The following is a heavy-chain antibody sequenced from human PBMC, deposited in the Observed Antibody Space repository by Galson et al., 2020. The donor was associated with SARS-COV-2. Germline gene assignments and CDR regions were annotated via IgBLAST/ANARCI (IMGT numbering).Heavy chain of an antibody. CDR3: ARDSSMDV. V-gene: IGHV3-74*01. CDR2: INRDGNST. CDR1: GFTYRSYW. J-gene: IGHJ6*03. Sequence: GGSLRLSCAASGFTYRSYWMHWVRQAPGKGLVWVSRINRDGNSTNYADSVKGRFTISRDNVKNTLHLQMNSLRAEDTAVYYCARDSSMDVWGKGTTVTVSS.